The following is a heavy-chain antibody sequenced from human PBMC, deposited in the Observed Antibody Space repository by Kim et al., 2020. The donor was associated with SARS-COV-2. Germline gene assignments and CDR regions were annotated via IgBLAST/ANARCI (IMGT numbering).Heavy chain of an antibody. CDR2: MNPNSGNT. J-gene: IGHJ6*02. V-gene: IGHV1-8*01. Sequence: ASVKVSCKASGYTFTSYDINWVRQATGQGLEWMGWMNPNSGNTGYAQKFQGRVTMTRNTSISTAYMELSSLRSEDTAVYYCARARPYCSGGSCYRSKTYYHYGMDVWGQGTTVTVSS. CDR3: ARARPYCSGGSCYRSKTYYHYGMDV. D-gene: IGHD2-15*01. CDR1: GYTFTSYD.